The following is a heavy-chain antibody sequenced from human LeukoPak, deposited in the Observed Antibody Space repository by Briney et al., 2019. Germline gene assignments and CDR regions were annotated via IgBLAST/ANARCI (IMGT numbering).Heavy chain of an antibody. CDR3: AHRTTVTAFDY. Sequence: SGPTLVNPTQTLTLTCTFSGLSLTTSGVGVGWIRQPPGKALEWLALIFWDGDKRYSPSLKSRLTITKDTSKNQVVLTMTNMDPVDTATYYCAHRTTVTAFDYWGQGALVTVSS. CDR2: IFWDGDK. V-gene: IGHV2-5*02. D-gene: IGHD4-17*01. J-gene: IGHJ4*02. CDR1: GLSLTTSGVG.